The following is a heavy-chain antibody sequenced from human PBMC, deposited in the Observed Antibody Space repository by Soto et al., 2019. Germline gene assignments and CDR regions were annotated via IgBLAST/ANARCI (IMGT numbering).Heavy chain of an antibody. Sequence: ASVKISCEGSGYSFTDYWIAWVRQMPGKGLEWMGIIYPGDSDTRYSPSFHGQVTISADKSISTAYLQWSSLKASDTAMYYCARVAIPGLSYYYYYMDVWGKGTTVTVSS. J-gene: IGHJ6*03. CDR3: ARVAIPGLSYYYYYMDV. CDR2: IYPGDSDT. CDR1: GYSFTDYW. V-gene: IGHV5-51*01. D-gene: IGHD2-2*01.